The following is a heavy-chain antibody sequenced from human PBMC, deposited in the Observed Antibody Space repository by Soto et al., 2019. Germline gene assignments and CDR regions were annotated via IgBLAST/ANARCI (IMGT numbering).Heavy chain of an antibody. D-gene: IGHD2-2*01. J-gene: IGHJ3*02. CDR2: IYYSGST. V-gene: IGHV4-30-4*01. Sequence: QVQLQESGPGLVKPSQTLSLTCTVSGGSINSGDYYWSWIRQPPGKGLEWIGYIYYSGSTYYNPSRKSRVTISVDTSKNQFSLKLSSVTAADTAVYYCARRPRDCISTICYPDAFDIWGQGTMVTVSS. CDR1: GGSINSGDYY. CDR3: ARRPRDCISTICYPDAFDI.